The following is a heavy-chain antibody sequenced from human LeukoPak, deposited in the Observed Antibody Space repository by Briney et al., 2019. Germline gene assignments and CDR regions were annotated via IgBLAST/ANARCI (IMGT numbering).Heavy chain of an antibody. CDR1: GFTFSSYA. V-gene: IGHV3-30-3*01. CDR2: ISYDGSNK. D-gene: IGHD2-2*01. CDR3: ARVYCSSTSCPPDLDY. Sequence: GGSLRLSCAASGFTFSSYAMHWVRQAPGKGLEWVAVISYDGSNKYYADSVKGRFTISRDNSKNTLYLQMNSLRAEDTAVYYCARVYCSSTSCPPDLDYWGQGTLVTVS. J-gene: IGHJ4*02.